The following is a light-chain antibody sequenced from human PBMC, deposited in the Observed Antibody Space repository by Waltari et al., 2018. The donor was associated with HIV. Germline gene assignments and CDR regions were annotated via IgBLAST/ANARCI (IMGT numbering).Light chain of an antibody. CDR3: AAWDDSLNGYV. J-gene: IGLJ1*01. V-gene: IGLV1-44*01. CDR2: RNS. CDR1: SSNIESYT. Sequence: QSVLTQPPSASGTPGHRVTISCSGSSSNIESYTVNWYQHLPATAPKLLIVRNSPRPSGVPDRFSAPKSGTSASLAISGLQSEDEADYYCAAWDDSLNGYVFGTGTRVTVL.